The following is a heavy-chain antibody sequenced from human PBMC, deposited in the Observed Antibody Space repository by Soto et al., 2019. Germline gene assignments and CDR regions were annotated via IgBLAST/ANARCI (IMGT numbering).Heavy chain of an antibody. CDR3: AKDDDDFWSGYYMMYYFDY. V-gene: IGHV3-23*01. Sequence: EVQLLESGGGLVQPGGSLRLSCAASGFTFSSYAMSWVRQAPGKGLEWVSAISGSGGSTYYAGSVKGRFTISRDNSKNTLYLQMNSLRAEDTAVYYCAKDDDDFWSGYYMMYYFDYWGQGTLVTVSS. D-gene: IGHD3-3*01. CDR1: GFTFSSYA. CDR2: ISGSGGST. J-gene: IGHJ4*02.